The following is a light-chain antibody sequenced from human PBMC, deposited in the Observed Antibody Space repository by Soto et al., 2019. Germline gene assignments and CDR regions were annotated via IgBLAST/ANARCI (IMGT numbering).Light chain of an antibody. V-gene: IGLV2-14*01. CDR3: SSYTSSSTRVYV. CDR2: EVS. CDR1: SSDVGGYNY. Sequence: QSVLTQPASVSGSPGQSITISCTGTSSDVGGYNYVSWYQQHPGKAPKLMIYEVSNRPSGVSNRFSGSKSGNRASLTISGLQAEDEADYYCSSYTSSSTRVYVFGTGTQLTVL. J-gene: IGLJ1*01.